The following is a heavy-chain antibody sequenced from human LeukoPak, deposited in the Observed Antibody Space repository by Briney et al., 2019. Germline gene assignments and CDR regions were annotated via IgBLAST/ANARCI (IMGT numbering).Heavy chain of an antibody. CDR1: GFTFSSYW. V-gene: IGHV3-7*01. Sequence: GGSLRLSCAASGFTFSSYWMSWVRQAPGKGLEWVANIEQDGSEKNYVDSVKGRFTISRDNAKTSLYLQMNSLRAEDTAVYYCARSLWPEDYWGQGTLVTVSS. D-gene: IGHD5-18*01. CDR2: IEQDGSEK. J-gene: IGHJ4*02. CDR3: ARSLWPEDY.